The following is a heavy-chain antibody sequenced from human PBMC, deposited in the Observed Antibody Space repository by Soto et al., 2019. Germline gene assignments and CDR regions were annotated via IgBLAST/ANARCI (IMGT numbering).Heavy chain of an antibody. CDR3: ASPFLEWLSPFDP. J-gene: IGHJ5*02. V-gene: IGHV3-66*01. CDR1: GFTVSSNY. Sequence: PGGSLRLSCAASGFTVSSNYMSWVRQAPGKGLEWVSVIYSGGSTYYADSVKGRFTISRDNSKNTLYLQMNSLRAEDTAVYYCASPFLEWLSPFDPWGQGTLVTVSS. D-gene: IGHD3-3*02. CDR2: IYSGGST.